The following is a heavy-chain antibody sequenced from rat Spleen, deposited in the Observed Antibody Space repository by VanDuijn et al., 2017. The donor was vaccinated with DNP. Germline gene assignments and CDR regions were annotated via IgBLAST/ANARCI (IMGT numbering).Heavy chain of an antibody. CDR2: ITSSGGST. J-gene: IGHJ2*01. V-gene: IGHV5-31*01. CDR3: ATYYSSPPFDY. Sequence: EVQLVESGGDLVQPGRSLKLSCVASGFTFNNYWMTWIRQVPGKGLEWVASITSSGGSTYYPDSVKGRFTISRDSAKNTLYLQMNSLRSKDTATYYCATYYSSPPFDYWGQGVMVTVSS. D-gene: IGHD1-2*01. CDR1: GFTFNNYW.